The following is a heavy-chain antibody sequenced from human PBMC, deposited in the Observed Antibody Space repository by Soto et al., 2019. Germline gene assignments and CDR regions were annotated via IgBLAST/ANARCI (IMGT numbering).Heavy chain of an antibody. CDR1: GFTFSSSA. J-gene: IGHJ5*02. CDR3: ARSLNIHWKNYFAP. D-gene: IGHD1-1*01. CDR2: ISSSDGTT. Sequence: PGGSLRLSCAASGFTFSSSAMNWVRQAPGEGLEWVSIISSSDGTTYYADSVKGRFTISRDNSKNTLYLDMNSLRAEGTALYYCARSLNIHWKNYFAPGGQGTLVTVSS. V-gene: IGHV3-23*01.